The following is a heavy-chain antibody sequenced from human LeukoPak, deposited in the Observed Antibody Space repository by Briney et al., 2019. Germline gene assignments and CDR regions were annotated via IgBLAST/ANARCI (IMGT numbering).Heavy chain of an antibody. Sequence: GESLKISCKGCGYSFTSYWIGWVRQMPGKGLEWMGIIYPGDSDTRYSPSFQGQVTISADKSISTAYLQWSSLKASDTAMYYCARHPRYCSSTSCPKGENAFDIWGQGTMVTVSS. D-gene: IGHD2-2*01. CDR2: IYPGDSDT. J-gene: IGHJ3*02. CDR3: ARHPRYCSSTSCPKGENAFDI. V-gene: IGHV5-51*01. CDR1: GYSFTSYW.